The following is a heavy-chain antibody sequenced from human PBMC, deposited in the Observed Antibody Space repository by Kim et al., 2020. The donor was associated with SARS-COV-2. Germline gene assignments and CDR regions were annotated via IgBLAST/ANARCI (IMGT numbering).Heavy chain of an antibody. CDR1: GGSISSSSYY. V-gene: IGHV4-39*01. Sequence: SETLSLTCTVSGGSISSSSYYWGWIRQPPGKGLEWIGSIYYSGSTYYNPSLKSRVTISVDTSKNQFSLKLSSVTAADTAVYYCARLRNYDLHFDYWGQGTLVTVSS. J-gene: IGHJ4*02. D-gene: IGHD1-7*01. CDR3: ARLRNYDLHFDY. CDR2: IYYSGST.